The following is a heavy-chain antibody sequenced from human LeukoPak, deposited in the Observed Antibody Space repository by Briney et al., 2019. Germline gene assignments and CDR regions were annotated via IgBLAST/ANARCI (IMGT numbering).Heavy chain of an antibody. D-gene: IGHD3-22*01. CDR2: ISGSGGST. Sequence: GGSLRLSCAASGFTFSSYAMSWVRQAPGKGLEWVSAISGSGGSTYYADSVKGRFTISRDNSKNTLYLQMNSLRAEDTAVYYCAKSGVNYYDSSGYYPKPRIPPIDYWGQGTLVTVSS. CDR3: AKSGVNYYDSSGYYPKPRIPPIDY. J-gene: IGHJ4*02. CDR1: GFTFSSYA. V-gene: IGHV3-23*01.